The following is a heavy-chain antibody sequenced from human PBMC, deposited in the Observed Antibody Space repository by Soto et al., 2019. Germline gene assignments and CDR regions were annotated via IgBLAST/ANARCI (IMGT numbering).Heavy chain of an antibody. CDR2: ISYDGSNK. CDR1: GFTFSSYG. CDR3: AKEYDYGEVEY. J-gene: IGHJ4*02. D-gene: IGHD4-17*01. Sequence: GGSLRLSCAASGFTFSSYGMHWVRQAPGKGLEWVAVISYDGSNKYYADSVKGRFTISRDNSKNTLYLQMNSLRAEDTAVYYCAKEYDYGEVEYWGQGTLVTVSS. V-gene: IGHV3-30*18.